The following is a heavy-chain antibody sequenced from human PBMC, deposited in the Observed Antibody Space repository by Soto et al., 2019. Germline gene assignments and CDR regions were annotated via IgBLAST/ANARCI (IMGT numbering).Heavy chain of an antibody. CDR3: ARARENTAMVHFDY. D-gene: IGHD5-18*01. J-gene: IGHJ4*02. V-gene: IGHV3-66*01. Sequence: EVQLVESGGGLVQPGGSLRLSCAASGFTVSSNYMSWVRQAPGKGLEWVSVIYSGGSTYYADSVKGRCTMSRDNSKNTLYRPMTNLRAEDRAVYYCARARENTAMVHFDYWGQGATVTVST. CDR1: GFTVSSNY. CDR2: IYSGGST.